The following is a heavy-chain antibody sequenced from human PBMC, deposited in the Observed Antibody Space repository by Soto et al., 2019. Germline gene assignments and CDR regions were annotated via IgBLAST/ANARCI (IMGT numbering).Heavy chain of an antibody. CDR2: IHSDGST. CDR3: SRGRTWNGSPYYYYGMDL. Sequence: EVLLVETGGGLIQPGGSLRLSCAASGFTVSRNYMSWVRQAPGKGLEWVSFIHSDGSTYYADSVKGRFTISRDNSKNTLYLQVNSLRAEDTAVYYCSRGRTWNGSPYYYYGMDLWGQGTTVTVSS. CDR1: GFTVSRNY. J-gene: IGHJ6*02. V-gene: IGHV3-53*02. D-gene: IGHD1-1*01.